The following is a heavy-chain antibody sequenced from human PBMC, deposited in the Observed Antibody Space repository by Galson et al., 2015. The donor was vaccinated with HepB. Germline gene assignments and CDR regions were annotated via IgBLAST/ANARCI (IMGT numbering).Heavy chain of an antibody. Sequence: SVKVSCKASGYTFTSYAMHWMRQAPGQRLEWMGWINAGNGNTKYSQKFQGRVTITRDTSASTAYMELSSLRSEDTAVYYCARGFFCTNGVCYMESDWFDPWGQGTLVTVSS. CDR1: GYTFTSYA. CDR3: ARGFFCTNGVCYMESDWFDP. V-gene: IGHV1-3*01. J-gene: IGHJ5*02. CDR2: INAGNGNT. D-gene: IGHD2-8*01.